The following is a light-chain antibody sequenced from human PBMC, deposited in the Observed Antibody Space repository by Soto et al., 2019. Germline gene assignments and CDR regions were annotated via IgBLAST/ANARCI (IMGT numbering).Light chain of an antibody. Sequence: DVVMTQSPLSLPVTLGQPASISCRSSQSLVYSDGNTYLSWFQQRPGQSPRHIIYKVSNWDSGVPDRFSGSGSGSDFTLKISRVEAEDIRVYYCMQGRHWPYTFGQGTKLEIK. CDR2: KVS. J-gene: IGKJ2*01. CDR1: QSLVYSDGNTY. V-gene: IGKV2D-30*01. CDR3: MQGRHWPYT.